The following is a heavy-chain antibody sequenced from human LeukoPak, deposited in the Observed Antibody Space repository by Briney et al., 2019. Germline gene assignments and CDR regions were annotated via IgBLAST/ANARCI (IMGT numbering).Heavy chain of an antibody. D-gene: IGHD6-6*01. J-gene: IGHJ4*02. Sequence: GGSLRLSCAAPGFTFSTYWMHWVRQAPGKGLVWVSRINSDGSSTSYADSVRGRFTISRDYAKNTLYLQMNSLRAEDTAVYYCARGGVYSTSAVDYWGQGTLVTVSS. CDR2: INSDGSST. CDR3: ARGGVYSTSAVDY. CDR1: GFTFSTYW. V-gene: IGHV3-74*01.